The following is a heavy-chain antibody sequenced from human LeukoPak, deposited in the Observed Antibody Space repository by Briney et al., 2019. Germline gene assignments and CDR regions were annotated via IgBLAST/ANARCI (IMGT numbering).Heavy chain of an antibody. CDR2: IHPEGNEK. J-gene: IGHJ4*02. CDR1: GFTFSNFW. V-gene: IGHV3-7*04. CDR3: ARGDDFSGDH. D-gene: IGHD1-1*01. Sequence: GGSLRLSCAVSGFTFSNFWMSWVRQAPGRGLEWVANIHPEGNEKYHVESVKGRFTISGDNTKNLLFLQMNALRVEDTAVYYCARGDDFSGDHWGQGTLVTVSS.